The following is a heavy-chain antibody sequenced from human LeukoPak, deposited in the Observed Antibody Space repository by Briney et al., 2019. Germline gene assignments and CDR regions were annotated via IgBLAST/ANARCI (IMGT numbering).Heavy chain of an antibody. CDR1: GGSISSSSYY. Sequence: SETLSLTCTVSGGSISSSSYYWGWIRQPPGKGLEWIGNIYYSGSTYYNPSLKSRVTISVDTSKNQFSLKLSSVTAADTAVYYCARGHSYGYGWFDPWGQGTLVTVSS. CDR2: IYYSGST. V-gene: IGHV4-39*07. J-gene: IGHJ5*02. D-gene: IGHD5-18*01. CDR3: ARGHSYGYGWFDP.